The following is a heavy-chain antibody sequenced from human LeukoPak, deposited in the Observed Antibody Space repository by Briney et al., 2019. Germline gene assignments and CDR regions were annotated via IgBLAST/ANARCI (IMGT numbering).Heavy chain of an antibody. V-gene: IGHV3-7*01. CDR1: GFTFSSFW. Sequence: PGGSLRLSCAASGFTFSSFWMSWVRQAPGKGLEWVANIKEDGIEKHYVDSLKGRFTISRDNAKHSLYLQMNSLRVEDTAVYFCARERPDYYRASTGDYKAFEYWGQGTLVTVSS. CDR2: IKEDGIEK. CDR3: ARERPDYYRASTGDYKAFEY. J-gene: IGHJ4*02. D-gene: IGHD3-9*01.